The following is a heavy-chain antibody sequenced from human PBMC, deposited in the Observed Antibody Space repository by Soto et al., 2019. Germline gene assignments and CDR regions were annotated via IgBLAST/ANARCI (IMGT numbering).Heavy chain of an antibody. CDR3: ARIPQYSFPTSDDLDS. CDR1: GGTFYTYT. V-gene: IGHV1-69*13. Sequence: ASVKVSCKASGGTFYTYTFSWVRQAPGQGLEWMGSITPIYPTTNYAEKFQGRLTVTADGSTNTAYMELNSLTSEDTAVYYCARIPQYSFPTSDDLDSWGQGTLVTVSS. J-gene: IGHJ4*02. D-gene: IGHD5-18*01. CDR2: ITPIYPTT.